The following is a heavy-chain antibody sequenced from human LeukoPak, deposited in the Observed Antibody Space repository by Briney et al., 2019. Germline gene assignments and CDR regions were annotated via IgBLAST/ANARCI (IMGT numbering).Heavy chain of an antibody. Sequence: GRSLRLSCAASGFTFDDYAMHWVRQAPGKGLEWVSGISWNSGSIGYADSVKGRFTISRDNAKNSLYLQMNSLRAEDTALYYCAKALQWQVWHGDAFDIWGQGTMVTVSS. D-gene: IGHD6-19*01. J-gene: IGHJ3*02. CDR3: AKALQWQVWHGDAFDI. CDR1: GFTFDDYA. V-gene: IGHV3-9*01. CDR2: ISWNSGSI.